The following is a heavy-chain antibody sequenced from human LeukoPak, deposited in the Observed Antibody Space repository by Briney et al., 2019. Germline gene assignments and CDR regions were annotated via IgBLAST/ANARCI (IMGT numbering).Heavy chain of an antibody. J-gene: IGHJ4*02. CDR1: GFTFSSYW. V-gene: IGHV3-74*01. Sequence: GRSLRLSCAASGFTFSSYWMHWVRQAPGKGLVWVSRINTDGSSTSYADSVKGRFTISRDNAKNTLYLQMNSLRAEDTAVYYCRRFGVVIDYWGQGTLVTVSS. CDR2: INTDGSST. D-gene: IGHD3-3*01. CDR3: RRFGVVIDY.